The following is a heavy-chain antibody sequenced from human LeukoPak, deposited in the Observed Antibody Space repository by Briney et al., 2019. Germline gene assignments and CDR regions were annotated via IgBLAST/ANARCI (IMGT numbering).Heavy chain of an antibody. CDR2: IYTSGST. CDR1: GDSISSHH. Sequence: SESLFLTCTGPGDSISSHHCRSIRQTPGKVLEKIGYIYTSGSTNYDPSLKSRVSISVDTAKNQSSLKLSSVTAADTAVYYCARLRGSPQCYIDYWGQGTLVTVSS. CDR3: ARLRGSPQCYIDY. D-gene: IGHD3-10*01. J-gene: IGHJ4*02. V-gene: IGHV4-4*09.